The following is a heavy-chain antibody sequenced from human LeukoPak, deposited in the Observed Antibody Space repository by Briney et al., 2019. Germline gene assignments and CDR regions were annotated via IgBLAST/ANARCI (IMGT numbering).Heavy chain of an antibody. CDR3: ARGSTHYDVLTGYHYYFDY. J-gene: IGHJ4*02. V-gene: IGHV1-2*02. D-gene: IGHD3-9*01. Sequence: GASVKVSCKASGYTFTGYYMHWVRQAPGQGLEWMGWINPNSGGTNYAQKFQGRVTISRDNAKNSLYLQMNSLRAEDTALYYCARGSTHYDVLTGYHYYFDYWGQGTPVTVSS. CDR2: INPNSGGT. CDR1: GYTFTGYY.